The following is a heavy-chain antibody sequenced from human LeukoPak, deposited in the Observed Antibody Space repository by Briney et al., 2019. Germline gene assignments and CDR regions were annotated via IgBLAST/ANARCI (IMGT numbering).Heavy chain of an antibody. V-gene: IGHV5-51*01. J-gene: IGHJ4*02. CDR3: ARPSGYCSSTSCSAFDY. Sequence: GESLKISCKGSGYSFTSYWIGWVRQVPGKGLEWMGIIYPGDSDTRYSPSFQGQVTISADKSISTAYLQWSRLKASDTGMYYCARPSGYCSSTSCSAFDYWGQGTLVTVSS. CDR1: GYSFTSYW. CDR2: IYPGDSDT. D-gene: IGHD2-2*03.